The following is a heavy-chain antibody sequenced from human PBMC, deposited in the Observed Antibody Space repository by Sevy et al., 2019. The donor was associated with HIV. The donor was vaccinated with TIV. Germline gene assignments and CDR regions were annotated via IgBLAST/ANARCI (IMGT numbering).Heavy chain of an antibody. CDR1: GYTLTELS. J-gene: IGHJ4*02. V-gene: IGHV1-24*01. CDR3: ATDPASYYYDSTGYMGGY. CDR2: FDPEDGET. Sequence: ASVKVSCKVSGYTLTELSIHWVRQAPGKGLEWMGGFDPEDGETIYAQKFQDRLTMTEDTSTDTAYMELSSLKSEDTAMYYCATDPASYYYDSTGYMGGYWGRGTLVTVSS. D-gene: IGHD3-22*01.